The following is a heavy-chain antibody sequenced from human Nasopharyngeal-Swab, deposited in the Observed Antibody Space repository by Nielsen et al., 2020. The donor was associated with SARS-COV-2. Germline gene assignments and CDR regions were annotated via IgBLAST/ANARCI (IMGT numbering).Heavy chain of an antibody. CDR1: GYTFTSYG. Sequence: ASVKVSCKASGYTFTSYGINWVRQATGQGLEWMGWMNPNSGNTGYAQKFQGRVTMTRSTSISTAYMELSSLRSEDTAVYYCARGSRVAALSWGENWFDPWGQGTLVTVSS. J-gene: IGHJ5*02. CDR2: MNPNSGNT. V-gene: IGHV1-8*02. D-gene: IGHD6-6*01. CDR3: ARGSRVAALSWGENWFDP.